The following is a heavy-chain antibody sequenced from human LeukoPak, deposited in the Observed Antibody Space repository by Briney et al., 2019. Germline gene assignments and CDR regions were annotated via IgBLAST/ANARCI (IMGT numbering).Heavy chain of an antibody. CDR3: ARAGGGLDY. V-gene: IGHV1-2*02. J-gene: IGHJ4*02. Sequence: ASVTVSCKSSVYTFTLYYMHWVRQAPGQGLEWMGWINPNSGGTNYAQKFQGRVTMTRDTSISTAYMELSSLRSDDTAIYYCARAGGGLDYWGQGTLVTVSS. CDR2: INPNSGGT. CDR1: VYTFTLYY. D-gene: IGHD3-16*01.